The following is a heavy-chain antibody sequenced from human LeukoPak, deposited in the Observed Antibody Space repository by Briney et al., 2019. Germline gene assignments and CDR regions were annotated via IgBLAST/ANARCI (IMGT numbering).Heavy chain of an antibody. J-gene: IGHJ4*02. CDR1: GGTFSSYA. Sequence: SVKVSCKASGGTFSSYAISWVRQAPGQGLEWMGGIIPIFGTANYAQKFQGRVTITTDESTSTAYMELSSLRSADTAVYYCAREAVAADGGFFDYWGQGTLVTVSS. V-gene: IGHV1-69*05. CDR2: IIPIFGTA. D-gene: IGHD6-19*01. CDR3: AREAVAADGGFFDY.